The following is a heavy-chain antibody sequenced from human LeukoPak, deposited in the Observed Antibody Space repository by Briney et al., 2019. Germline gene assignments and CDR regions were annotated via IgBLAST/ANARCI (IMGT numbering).Heavy chain of an antibody. CDR2: IYFSGGT. J-gene: IGHJ5*02. Sequence: PSETLSLTCTVSGGSISSSGYYWGWIRQPPGKGLEWIGSIYFSGGTYYNASLKSRVTISVDTSKNQFSLKLSSVTAADTAVYYCARDGGYDYVWGSYRTNWFDPWGQGTLVTVSS. CDR3: ARDGGYDYVWGSYRTNWFDP. V-gene: IGHV4-39*02. CDR1: GGSISSSGYY. D-gene: IGHD3-16*02.